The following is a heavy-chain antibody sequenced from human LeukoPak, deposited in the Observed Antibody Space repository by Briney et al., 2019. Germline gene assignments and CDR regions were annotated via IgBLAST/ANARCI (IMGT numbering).Heavy chain of an antibody. V-gene: IGHV4-38-2*02. CDR1: GYSISSGYY. J-gene: IGHJ5*02. Sequence: SETLSLTCTVSGYSISSGYYWGWIRQPPGKGLEWIGNIYHSGRTYDNPSLKSRVTISVDTSKNQFSLKLSSVTAADTAVYYCARPSFGYCSSTSCTHRNWFDPWGQGTLVTVSS. CDR3: ARPSFGYCSSTSCTHRNWFDP. D-gene: IGHD2-2*03. CDR2: IYHSGRT.